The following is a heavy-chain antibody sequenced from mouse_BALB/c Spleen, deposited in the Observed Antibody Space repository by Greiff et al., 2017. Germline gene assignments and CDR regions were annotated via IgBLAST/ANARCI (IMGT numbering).Heavy chain of an antibody. V-gene: IGHV1-87*01. CDR3: ARKGYYAMDY. CDR1: GYTFTSYW. CDR2: IYPGDGDN. J-gene: IGHJ4*01. Sequence: VQLHQSGAELARPGASVKLSCKASGYTFTSYWMQWVKQRPGQGLEWIGAIYPGDGDNRYTQKFKGKATLTADKSSSTAYMQLSSLASADSAVYYCARKGYYAMDYWGQGTSVTVSS.